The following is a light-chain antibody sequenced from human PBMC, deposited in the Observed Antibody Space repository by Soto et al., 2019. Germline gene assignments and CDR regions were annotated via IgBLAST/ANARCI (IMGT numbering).Light chain of an antibody. Sequence: QSVLTQPASVSGSHVQSIAITCTGTNSDVGAFNYVSWYQQHPDKAPKLMIYEASNRPSGVSNRFSGSKSVNTATLTISGLQTEDEADYYCSSYTTSSTRVFGTGTKVTVL. CDR2: EAS. V-gene: IGLV2-14*03. J-gene: IGLJ1*01. CDR3: SSYTTSSTRV. CDR1: NSDVGAFNY.